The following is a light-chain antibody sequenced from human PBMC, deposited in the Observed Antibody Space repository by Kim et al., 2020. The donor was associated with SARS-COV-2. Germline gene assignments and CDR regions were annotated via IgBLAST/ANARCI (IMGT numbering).Light chain of an antibody. Sequence: QSVLTQPPSVSGAPGQRVTISCTGSSSNIGAGYDVHWYQQLPGTAPKLLIYGNSNRPSGVPDRFSGSKSGTSASLAITGLQAEDEADYYCQSYDRPGVVFGGGTKLTVL. CDR1: SSNIGAGYD. V-gene: IGLV1-40*01. J-gene: IGLJ2*01. CDR3: QSYDRPGVV. CDR2: GNS.